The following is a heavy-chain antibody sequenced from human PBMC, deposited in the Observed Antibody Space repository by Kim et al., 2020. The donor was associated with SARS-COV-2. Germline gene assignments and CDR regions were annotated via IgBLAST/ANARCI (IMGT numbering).Heavy chain of an antibody. V-gene: IGHV3-23*01. Sequence: SGGSTYYADSVKGRFTISRDNSKNTLYLQMNSLRAEDTAVYYCAILLSEHWGQGTLVTVSS. D-gene: IGHD1-26*01. J-gene: IGHJ1*01. CDR2: SGGST. CDR3: AILLSEH.